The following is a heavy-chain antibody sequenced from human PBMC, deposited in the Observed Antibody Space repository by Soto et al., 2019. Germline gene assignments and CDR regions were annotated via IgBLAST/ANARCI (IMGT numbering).Heavy chain of an antibody. CDR2: IIDSGAST. Sequence: GGSLRLSCAASGFTFSSCAMGWVRQAPGKGLEWVSDIIDSGASTYYADSVKGRFTISRDNSKSTLYLQMNSLRAEDTALYYYSKGRSYYYYSGVDVWGQVTTVSV. CDR1: GFTFSSCA. CDR3: SKGRSYYYYSGVDV. J-gene: IGHJ6*02. V-gene: IGHV3-23*01.